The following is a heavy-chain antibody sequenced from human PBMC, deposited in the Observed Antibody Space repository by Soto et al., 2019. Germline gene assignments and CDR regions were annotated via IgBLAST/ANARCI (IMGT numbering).Heavy chain of an antibody. Sequence: QVSLKESGPVLVKPTETLTLTCTVSGFSLSNPRMGVSWIRQPPGKALEWLAHIFSNDDKSYSTSLKRRVTISKETSKSQVVLTMTNMDPVDTATYYCARVYDSSGYEYWGQGTLVTVSS. V-gene: IGHV2-26*01. CDR1: GFSLSNPRMG. D-gene: IGHD3-22*01. J-gene: IGHJ4*02. CDR3: ARVYDSSGYEY. CDR2: IFSNDDK.